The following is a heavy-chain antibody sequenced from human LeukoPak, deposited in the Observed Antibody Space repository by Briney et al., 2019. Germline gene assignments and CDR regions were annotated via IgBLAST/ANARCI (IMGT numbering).Heavy chain of an antibody. J-gene: IGHJ4*02. Sequence: ASVKVSCKASGYTFTSYGISWVRQAPGQGLEWMGWISAYNGNTNYAQKLQGRVTITTDESTSTAYMELSSLRSEDTAVYYCARGYYDSSGYYLRGDLGFDYWAQGTLVTVSS. CDR3: ARGYYDSSGYYLRGDLGFDY. CDR2: ISAYNGNT. V-gene: IGHV1-18*01. D-gene: IGHD3-22*01. CDR1: GYTFTSYG.